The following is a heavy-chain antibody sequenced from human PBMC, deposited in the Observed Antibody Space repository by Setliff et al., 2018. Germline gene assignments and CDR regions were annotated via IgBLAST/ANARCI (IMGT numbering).Heavy chain of an antibody. D-gene: IGHD4-17*01. CDR1: GGSFSTYY. CDR3: ARTVTNGFYPDS. V-gene: IGHV4-34*01. J-gene: IGHJ5*01. CDR2: INHSGST. Sequence: SETLSLTCAVYGGSFSTYYWIWIRQPPGKGLEWIGEINHSGSTNYNPSLKSRVTISVDTSKNQFSLKLSSVTAADTAVYYCARTVTNGFYPDSWGQGTLVTVSS.